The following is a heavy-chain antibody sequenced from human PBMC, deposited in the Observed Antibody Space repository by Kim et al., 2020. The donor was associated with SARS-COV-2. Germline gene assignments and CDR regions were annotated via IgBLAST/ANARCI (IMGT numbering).Heavy chain of an antibody. J-gene: IGHJ4*02. CDR1: GYTFTSYA. CDR3: ARVRSSGRFVPDYFDY. V-gene: IGHV1-3*01. D-gene: IGHD6-19*01. CDR2: INAGNGNT. Sequence: ASVKVSCKASGYTFTSYAMHWVRQAPGQRLEWMGWINAGNGNTKYSQKFQGRVTITRDTSASTAYMELSSLRSEDTAVYYCARVRSSGRFVPDYFDYWGQGTLVTVSS.